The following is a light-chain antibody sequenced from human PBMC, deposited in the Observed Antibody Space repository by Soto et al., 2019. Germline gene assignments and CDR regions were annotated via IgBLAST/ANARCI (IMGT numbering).Light chain of an antibody. CDR3: QAWDSSTAWVV. V-gene: IGLV3-1*01. CDR2: QDS. Sequence: SYELTQPPSVSVSPGQTASITCSGDKLGDKYACWYQQKPGRSPVLVIYQDSKRPSGIPERFSGSNSGNTATLTISGTQAMDEADYYCQAWDSSTAWVVFGGGTKLTVL. J-gene: IGLJ2*01. CDR1: KLGDKY.